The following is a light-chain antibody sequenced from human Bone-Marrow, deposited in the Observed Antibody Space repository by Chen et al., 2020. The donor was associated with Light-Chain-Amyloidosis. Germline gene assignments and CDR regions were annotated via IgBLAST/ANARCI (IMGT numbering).Light chain of an antibody. Sequence: EIVLTQSPGTLSLSPGEGANLSCRASQTISSNYLTWYQHKFGQAPRLLIYGSSSRATGIPDRFTGSGSGTDFTLTINRLEHEDFAMYYCQQYGTSPLTFGGGTKVEIK. CDR3: QQYGTSPLT. CDR1: QTISSNY. J-gene: IGKJ4*01. CDR2: GSS. V-gene: IGKV3-20*01.